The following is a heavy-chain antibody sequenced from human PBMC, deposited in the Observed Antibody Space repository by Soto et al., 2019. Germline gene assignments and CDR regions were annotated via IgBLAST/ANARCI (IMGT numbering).Heavy chain of an antibody. V-gene: IGHV1-69*13. D-gene: IGHD2-15*01. Sequence: SVKVSCKTSGGTFSSYAISWVRQAPGQGLEWMGGIVPIVGTTTYAQKFQGRVTITADEATSTAYMQLSRLRSDDTAVYYCVRVVAIPDYPDHWGQGTLVTVSS. CDR1: GGTFSSYA. J-gene: IGHJ4*02. CDR2: IVPIVGTT. CDR3: VRVVAIPDYPDH.